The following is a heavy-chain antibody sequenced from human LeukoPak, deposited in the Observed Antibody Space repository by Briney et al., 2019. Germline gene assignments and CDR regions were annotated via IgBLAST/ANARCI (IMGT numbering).Heavy chain of an antibody. Sequence: PSETLSLTCAVYGGSFSGYYWCWIRQPPGKGLEWIGEINHSGSTNYNPSLKSRVTISVDTSKNQFSLKLSSVTAADTAVHYCARGQTNYLYWGQGTLVTVSS. D-gene: IGHD2/OR15-2a*01. J-gene: IGHJ4*02. V-gene: IGHV4-34*01. CDR1: GGSFSGYY. CDR3: ARGQTNYLY. CDR2: INHSGST.